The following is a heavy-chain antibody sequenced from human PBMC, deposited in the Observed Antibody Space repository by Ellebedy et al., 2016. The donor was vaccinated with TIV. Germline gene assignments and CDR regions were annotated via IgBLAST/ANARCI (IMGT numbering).Heavy chain of an antibody. Sequence: GESLKISCAASGFTFDDYTMHWVRQAPGKGLEWVSLISWDGGSTYYADSVKGRFTISRDKSKNSLYLQMNSLRTEDTALYYCAKGLERYGDYGADYWGQGTLVTVSS. D-gene: IGHD4-17*01. CDR2: ISWDGGST. CDR1: GFTFDDYT. V-gene: IGHV3-43*01. CDR3: AKGLERYGDYGADY. J-gene: IGHJ4*02.